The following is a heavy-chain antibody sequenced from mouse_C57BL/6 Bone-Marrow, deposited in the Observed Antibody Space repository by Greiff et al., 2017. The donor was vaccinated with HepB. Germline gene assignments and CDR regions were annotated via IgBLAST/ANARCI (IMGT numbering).Heavy chain of an antibody. Sequence: VQLQQSGPVLVKPGASVKMSCKASGYTFTDYYMNWVKQSHGKSLEWIGVINPYNGGTSYNQKFKGKATLTVDKSSSTAYMQFSSLTSEDSAIYYCARSGYPSFDYWGQGTTLTVSS. D-gene: IGHD1-2*01. J-gene: IGHJ2*01. V-gene: IGHV1-19*01. CDR1: GYTFTDYY. CDR2: INPYNGGT. CDR3: ARSGYPSFDY.